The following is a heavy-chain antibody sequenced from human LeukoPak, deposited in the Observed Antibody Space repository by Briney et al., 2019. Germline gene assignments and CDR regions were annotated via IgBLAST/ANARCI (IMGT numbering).Heavy chain of an antibody. D-gene: IGHD4-11*01. CDR2: ISSSSSYI. J-gene: IGHJ4*02. CDR1: GYTFSSYS. CDR3: ARTGNIQYRLTTAPLDS. V-gene: IGHV3-21*01. Sequence: GGSLRLSCADSGYTFSSYSMNWVRQAPGKGLEWVASISSSSSYIYYADSVKGRFTISRDNAKNSLYLQMNSLRAEDTAVYYCARTGNIQYRLTTAPLDSWGQGTLVTVS.